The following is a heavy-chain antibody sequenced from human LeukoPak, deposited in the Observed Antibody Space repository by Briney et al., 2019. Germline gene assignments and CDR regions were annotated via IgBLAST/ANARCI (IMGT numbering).Heavy chain of an antibody. V-gene: IGHV3-21*01. Sequence: PGGSLRLSCAASGFTFSSYSMNWVRQAPGKGLEWVSSISSSSSYIYYADSVKGRFTISRDNAKNSLYLQMNSLRAEDTAVYYCARSDYGGKKRSYYYMDVWGKGTTVTVSS. CDR2: ISSSSSYI. CDR3: ARSDYGGKKRSYYYMDV. CDR1: GFTFSSYS. D-gene: IGHD4-23*01. J-gene: IGHJ6*03.